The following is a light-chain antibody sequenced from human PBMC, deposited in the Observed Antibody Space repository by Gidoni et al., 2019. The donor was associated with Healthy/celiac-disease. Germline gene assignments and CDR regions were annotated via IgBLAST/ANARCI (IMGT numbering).Light chain of an antibody. V-gene: IGKV3-15*01. CDR2: GAS. Sequence: EIVMTQSPATLSVSPGERATLSCRASQSVSSNLAWYQQKPGQAPRLLIYGASTRATGIPARFIGSGSGTEFTLTISSLQSEDFAVYYCQQYNNWPTTFGQGTKLEIK. CDR1: QSVSSN. CDR3: QQYNNWPTT. J-gene: IGKJ2*01.